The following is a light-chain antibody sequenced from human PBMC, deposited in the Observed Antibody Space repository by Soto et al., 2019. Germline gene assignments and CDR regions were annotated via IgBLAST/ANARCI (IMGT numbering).Light chain of an antibody. CDR2: GAS. J-gene: IGKJ2*01. V-gene: IGKV3D-7*01. CDR3: QQDYNLPPYT. CDR1: QSVSSSY. Sequence: PGERVTLSCRASQSVSSSYLTWYQQEPGQAPRLLIYGASTRATSIPARFSGSGSGTDFTLTISSLQPEDFAVYYCQQDYNLPPYTFGQGTKLEIK.